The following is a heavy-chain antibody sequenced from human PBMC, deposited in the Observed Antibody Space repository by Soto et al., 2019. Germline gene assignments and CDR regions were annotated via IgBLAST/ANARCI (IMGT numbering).Heavy chain of an antibody. CDR3: ARDDAAAMFGGGLYNWLEP. D-gene: IGHD3-16*01. Sequence: EVQLLESGGGLVHPGGSLRLSCAASGFSFSRYAMSWVRQAPGKGLEWVSSVSGSADVTYYADSVKGRFTVSRDNSKNTLYLQMKSVRVEDTAVYYCARDDAAAMFGGGLYNWLEPWGQGTLVTVSS. V-gene: IGHV3-23*01. CDR1: GFSFSRYA. CDR2: VSGSADVT. J-gene: IGHJ5*02.